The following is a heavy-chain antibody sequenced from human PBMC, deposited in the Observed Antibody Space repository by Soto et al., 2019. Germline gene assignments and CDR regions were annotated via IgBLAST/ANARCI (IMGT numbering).Heavy chain of an antibody. V-gene: IGHV3-21*01. Sequence: GGSLRLSCAASGFTFTRYSMNWVRQAPGKGLEWVSSISSTTNYIYYADSMKGRFTVSRDNAKNSEYLEMNSLSAEDTAVYYCARESEDLTPNFDYWGQGTLVTVSS. CDR1: GFTFTRYS. J-gene: IGHJ4*02. CDR2: ISSTTNYI. CDR3: ARESEDLTPNFDY.